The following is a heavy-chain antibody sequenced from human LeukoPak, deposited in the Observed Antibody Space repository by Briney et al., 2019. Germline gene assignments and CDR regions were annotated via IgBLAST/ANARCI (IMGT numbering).Heavy chain of an antibody. CDR2: ITGSGSDT. CDR3: VTGLGYDS. V-gene: IGHV3-23*01. D-gene: IGHD1-14*01. CDR1: GFTFVNYV. Sequence: GGSLRLSCAASGFTFVNYVMTWVRQAPGKGLEWVSSITGSGSDTYYADSVTGRFTISRDNSKNTLYLQMSGLRAEDRAVYYCVTGLGYDSWGPGTLVTVSS. J-gene: IGHJ4*02.